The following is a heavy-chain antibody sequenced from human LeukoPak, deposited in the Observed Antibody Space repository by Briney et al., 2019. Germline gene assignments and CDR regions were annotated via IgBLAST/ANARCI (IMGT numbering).Heavy chain of an antibody. CDR1: GGSISSYY. CDR2: IYYSGST. Sequence: SETLSLTCTVSGGSISSYYWSWIRQPPGKGLEWIGYIYYSGSTNCKPSLKSRVTMSVDTSKNQFSLKLSSVTAADTAVYYCARGALNWFDPWGQGTLVTVSS. J-gene: IGHJ5*02. CDR3: ARGALNWFDP. V-gene: IGHV4-59*01.